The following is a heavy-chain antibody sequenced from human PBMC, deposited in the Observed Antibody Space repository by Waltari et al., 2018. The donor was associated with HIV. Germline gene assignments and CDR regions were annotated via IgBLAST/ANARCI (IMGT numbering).Heavy chain of an antibody. D-gene: IGHD5-12*01. CDR3: ARRALWLRPVYYFDY. Sequence: QVQLQQWGAGLLKPSETLSLTCAVYGEPFDGYYWSWVRQPPGKRLEWMGEINHRRNTHYNPSLKSRLTMSVDASKNQFSLNLNSVTAADTGVYYCARRALWLRPVYYFDYWGQGALVTVSS. V-gene: IGHV4-34*01. J-gene: IGHJ4*02. CDR2: INHRRNT. CDR1: GEPFDGYY.